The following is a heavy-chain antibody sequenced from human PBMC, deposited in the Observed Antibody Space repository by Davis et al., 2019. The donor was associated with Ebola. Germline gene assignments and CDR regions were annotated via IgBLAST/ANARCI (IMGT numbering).Heavy chain of an antibody. CDR1: GFTFSSYA. D-gene: IGHD1-26*01. CDR2: ISGNGGGT. J-gene: IGHJ4*02. CDR3: TRHGSY. Sequence: GESLKISCAASGFTFSSYAMSWVRQAPGKGLEWVSAISGNGGGTYYADSVKGRFTISRDNSKNTLYLQMNSLKTEDTAVYYCTRHGSYWGQGTLVTVSS. V-gene: IGHV3-23*01.